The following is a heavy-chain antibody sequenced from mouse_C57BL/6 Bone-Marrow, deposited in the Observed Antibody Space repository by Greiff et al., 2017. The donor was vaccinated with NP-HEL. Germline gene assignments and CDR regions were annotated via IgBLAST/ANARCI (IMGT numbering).Heavy chain of an antibody. D-gene: IGHD1-1*01. J-gene: IGHJ4*01. CDR2: INSDGGST. CDR3: ARRPPYGSSYSYAMDY. V-gene: IGHV5-2*01. CDR1: EYEFPSHD. Sequence: DVQLVESGGGLVQPGESLKLSCESNEYEFPSHDMSWVRKTPEKRLELVAAINSDGGSTYYPDTMERRFIISRDNTKKTLYLQMSSLRSEDTALYYCARRPPYGSSYSYAMDYWGQGTSVTVSS.